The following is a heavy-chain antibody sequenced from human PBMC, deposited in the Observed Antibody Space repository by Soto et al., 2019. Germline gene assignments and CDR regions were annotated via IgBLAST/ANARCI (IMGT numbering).Heavy chain of an antibody. D-gene: IGHD2-8*02. CDR1: GDTFTSYY. CDR3: ARESVGTGPIP. Sequence: ASVKVSCKASGDTFTSYYMHWVRQAPGQGLEWMGIINPSGGSTSYAQKFQGRVTMTRDTSTSTVYMELSSLRSEDTAVYYCARESVGTGPIPWGQGTLVTVSS. CDR2: INPSGGST. J-gene: IGHJ4*02. V-gene: IGHV1-46*01.